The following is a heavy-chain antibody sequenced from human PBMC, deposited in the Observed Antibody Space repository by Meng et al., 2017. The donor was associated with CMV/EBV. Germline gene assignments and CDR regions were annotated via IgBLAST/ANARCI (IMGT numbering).Heavy chain of an antibody. CDR1: GFTFSSYA. D-gene: IGHD6-13*01. J-gene: IGHJ5*02. Sequence: GESLKISCAASGFTFSSYAMSWVRQAPGKGLEWVSVIYSGGSSTYYADSVKGRFTISRDNSKNTLYLQMNSLRGEDTAVYYCAKRRGSSWYGWFDPWGQGTLVTVSS. CDR2: IYSGGSST. V-gene: IGHV3-23*03. CDR3: AKRRGSSWYGWFDP.